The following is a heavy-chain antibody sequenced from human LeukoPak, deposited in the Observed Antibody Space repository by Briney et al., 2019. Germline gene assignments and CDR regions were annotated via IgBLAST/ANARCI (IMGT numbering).Heavy chain of an antibody. D-gene: IGHD1-14*01. CDR3: ARDREPSSGFYWYFDL. V-gene: IGHV1-46*01. CDR1: GYTFTSYY. J-gene: IGHJ2*01. Sequence: ASVKVSCKASGYTFTSYYMHWVRQAPGQGLEWMGIINPSGGSTSYAQKFQGRVTMTRDTSISTAYMELSRLRSDDTAVYYCARDREPSSGFYWYFDLWGRGTLVTVSS. CDR2: INPSGGST.